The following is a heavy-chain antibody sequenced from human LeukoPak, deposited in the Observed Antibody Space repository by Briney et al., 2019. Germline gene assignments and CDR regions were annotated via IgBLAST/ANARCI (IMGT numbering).Heavy chain of an antibody. CDR1: GFTFSSYW. CDR2: INHNGNVN. Sequence: EGSLRLSCAASGFTFSSYWMNWARQAPGKGLEWVASINHNGNVNYYVDSVKGRFTISRDNSKNTLYLQMNSLRAEDTAVYYCAKNYYDSSGYYYGYDYWGQGTLVTVSS. CDR3: AKNYYDSSGYYYGYDY. V-gene: IGHV3-7*03. J-gene: IGHJ4*02. D-gene: IGHD3-22*01.